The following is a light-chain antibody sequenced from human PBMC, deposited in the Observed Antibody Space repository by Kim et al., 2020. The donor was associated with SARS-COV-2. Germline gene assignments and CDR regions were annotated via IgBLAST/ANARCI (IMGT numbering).Light chain of an antibody. CDR3: QQYSSTPFT. CDR2: WAS. CDR1: QSVLYSSNNKNY. Sequence: ATINCKSSQSVLYSSNNKNYLAWYQQKPGQPPKLLIYWASTRESGVPDRFSGSGSGTDFTLTISSLQAEDVAVYYCQQYSSTPFTFGPGTKVDIK. V-gene: IGKV4-1*01. J-gene: IGKJ3*01.